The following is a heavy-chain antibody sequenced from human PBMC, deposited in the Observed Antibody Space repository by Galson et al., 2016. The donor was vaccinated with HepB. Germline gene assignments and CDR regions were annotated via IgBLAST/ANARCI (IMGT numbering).Heavy chain of an antibody. CDR1: GGTLRTYG. Sequence: SVKVYCKASGGTLRTYGFNWVRQAPGQGLEWMARIIPLVDMANYAQQWVGRVTITADKSTSTVYMELSSLRSMDTAVYYCATDTRRGHPGAFDSWGQGTLVFVSS. CDR3: ATDTRRGHPGAFDS. CDR2: IIPLVDMA. J-gene: IGHJ4*02. V-gene: IGHV1-69*04. D-gene: IGHD1-14*01.